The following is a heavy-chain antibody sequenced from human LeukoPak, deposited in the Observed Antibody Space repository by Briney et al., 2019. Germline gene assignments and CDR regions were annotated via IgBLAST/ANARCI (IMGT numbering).Heavy chain of an antibody. CDR3: ASTEYSSSYGAFDI. V-gene: IGHV3-21*01. J-gene: IGHJ3*02. CDR2: ISSSSSYI. D-gene: IGHD6-6*01. CDR1: GFTFNSYV. Sequence: PGGSLRLSCAASGFTFNSYVMNWVRQAPGKGLEWVSSISSSSSYIYYADSVKGRFTISRDNAKNSLYLQMNSLRAEDTAVYYCASTEYSSSYGAFDIWGQGTMVTVSS.